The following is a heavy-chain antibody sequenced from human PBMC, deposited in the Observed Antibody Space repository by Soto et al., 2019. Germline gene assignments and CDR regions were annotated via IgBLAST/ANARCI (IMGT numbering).Heavy chain of an antibody. D-gene: IGHD5-18*01. CDR3: ATGDTPMITGMDSFDI. CDR1: GFTFSLYW. Sequence: GSRLISGAASGFTFSLYWRNWVRQAPGKGLEWVANIKQDGTEKNYMDSVKGRFTISRDNARNSLYLQMDSLRAEDTAVYFCATGDTPMITGMDSFDIWGQGTTVTV. J-gene: IGHJ3*02. CDR2: IKQDGTEK. V-gene: IGHV3-7*01.